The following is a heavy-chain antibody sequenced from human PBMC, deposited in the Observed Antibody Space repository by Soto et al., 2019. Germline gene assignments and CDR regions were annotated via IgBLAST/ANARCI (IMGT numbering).Heavy chain of an antibody. CDR3: ARVDIEVVPSNIFDY. CDR2: IKYSGHT. CDR1: GGSISSISYY. D-gene: IGHD2-2*01. J-gene: IGHJ4*02. Sequence: QLQLQESGPGLVKSSETLSLTCTVSGGSISSISYYWGWIRQPPGKGLEWIGSIKYSGHTYYNPSLKSRVTISVDTSKNQFSLRLSSVTAAETAVYYCARVDIEVVPSNIFDYWGQGALVTVSS. V-gene: IGHV4-39*01.